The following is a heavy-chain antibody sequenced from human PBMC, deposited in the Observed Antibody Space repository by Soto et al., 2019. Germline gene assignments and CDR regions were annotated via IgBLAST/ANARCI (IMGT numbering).Heavy chain of an antibody. J-gene: IGHJ4*02. CDR3: TTLTMLLVHDDC. Sequence: GGSLRLSCAASGFTFSNAWMNLVRQAQGKGLEWVGRIKSKTDGGATDYAAPVKGRFTISRDDSKNTLYLQMNSLKTEDTAVYYCTTLTMLLVHDDCWGQGTLVTVSS. D-gene: IGHD3-22*01. V-gene: IGHV3-15*07. CDR1: GFTFSNAW. CDR2: IKSKTDGGAT.